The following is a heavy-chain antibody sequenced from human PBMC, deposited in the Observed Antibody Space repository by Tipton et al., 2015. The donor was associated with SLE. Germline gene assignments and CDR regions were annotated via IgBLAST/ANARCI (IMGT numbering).Heavy chain of an antibody. CDR3: VRLELPATKADY. Sequence: TLSLTCTVSGGSISSGSYFWTWIRQPAGKGLEWIGRMFSSGDTNYNPSLKSRLTMSVDTSKNQFSLTVNPVTAADTAVYYCVRLELPATKADYWGPGTLVTVSS. V-gene: IGHV4-61*02. CDR1: GGSISSGSYF. J-gene: IGHJ4*02. CDR2: MFSSGDT. D-gene: IGHD5-24*01.